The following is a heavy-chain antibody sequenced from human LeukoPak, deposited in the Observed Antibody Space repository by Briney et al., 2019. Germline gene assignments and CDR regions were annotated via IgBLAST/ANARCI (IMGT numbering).Heavy chain of an antibody. CDR1: GGSFSGYY. V-gene: IGHV4-4*07. CDR3: ARDHSSGWYYSSRWFDP. J-gene: IGHJ5*02. Sequence: SETLSLTCAVYGGSFSGYYWSWIRQPPGKGLEWIGRIYTSGSTNYNPSLKSRVTMSVDTSKNQFSLKLSSVTAADTAVYYCARDHSSGWYYSSRWFDPWGQGTLVTVSS. D-gene: IGHD6-19*01. CDR2: IYTSGST.